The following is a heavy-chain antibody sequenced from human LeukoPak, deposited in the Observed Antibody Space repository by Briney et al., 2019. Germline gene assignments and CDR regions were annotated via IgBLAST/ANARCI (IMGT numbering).Heavy chain of an antibody. CDR2: INPNSGGT. D-gene: IGHD6-6*01. Sequence: GASVKVSCKASGYTFTGYYMHWVRQAPGQGLEWMGWINPNSGGTNYAQKFQGRVTMTRDTSISTAYMELSRLRSDDTAVYYCARADTYSSSRSYYYYYYMDVWGKGTTVTVSS. V-gene: IGHV1-2*02. CDR3: ARADTYSSSRSYYYYYYMDV. CDR1: GYTFTGYY. J-gene: IGHJ6*03.